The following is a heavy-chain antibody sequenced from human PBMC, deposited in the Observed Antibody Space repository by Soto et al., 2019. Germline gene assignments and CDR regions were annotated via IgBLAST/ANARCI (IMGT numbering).Heavy chain of an antibody. Sequence: GGSLRLSCAASGFTFDDYAMHWVRQAPGKGLEWVSGISWNSGSIGYADSVKGRFTISRDNAKNSLYLQMNSLRAEDTALYYCATTEYSSSSYYYGMDVWGQGTTVTVSS. V-gene: IGHV3-9*01. CDR3: ATTEYSSSSYYYGMDV. CDR2: ISWNSGSI. CDR1: GFTFDDYA. D-gene: IGHD6-6*01. J-gene: IGHJ6*02.